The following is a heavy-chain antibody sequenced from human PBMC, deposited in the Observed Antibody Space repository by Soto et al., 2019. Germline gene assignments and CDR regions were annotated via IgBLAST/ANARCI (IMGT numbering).Heavy chain of an antibody. V-gene: IGHV2-5*05. CDR2: IYWDDDE. D-gene: IGHD6-6*01. CDR1: GFSLSTADEG. Sequence: SGPKLVNPTPALTLTCNSSGFSLSTADEGVGWIRQRPGKALDWLLGIYWDDDELHGPSLESRRTIPKDTSKSQVLPTMTSMGPVDTATYFCARTTYSIASFDYWGQGALVTVSS. J-gene: IGHJ4*02. CDR3: ARTTYSIASFDY.